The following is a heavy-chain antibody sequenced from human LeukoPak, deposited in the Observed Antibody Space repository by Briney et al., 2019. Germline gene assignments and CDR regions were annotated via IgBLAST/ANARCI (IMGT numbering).Heavy chain of an antibody. CDR3: ARQGITGTTCWFDP. Sequence: PSETLSLTCTVSGGSISSSSYCWGWIRQPPGKGLEWIGSIYYSGSTYYNPSLKSRVTISVDTSKNQFSLKLSSVTAADTAVYYCARQGITGTTCWFDPWGQGTLVTVSS. CDR2: IYYSGST. J-gene: IGHJ5*02. V-gene: IGHV4-39*01. D-gene: IGHD1-7*01. CDR1: GGSISSSSYC.